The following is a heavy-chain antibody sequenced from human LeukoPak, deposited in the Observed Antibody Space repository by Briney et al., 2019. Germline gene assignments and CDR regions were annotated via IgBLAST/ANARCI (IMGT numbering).Heavy chain of an antibody. D-gene: IGHD1-26*01. CDR1: CGSISNGSYY. CDR3: ARRFEWQRPKGWFDP. J-gene: IGHJ5*02. V-gene: IGHV4-39*01. Sequence: AATLSLTCTVSCGSISNGSYYLAWIRQPAGKGLEWIGSIYYSESTYYHPSPKSPVTISVDTTKNPFSLQLSSVTDADTAVYYCARRFEWQRPKGWFDPWGQATLVTVSS. CDR2: IYYSEST.